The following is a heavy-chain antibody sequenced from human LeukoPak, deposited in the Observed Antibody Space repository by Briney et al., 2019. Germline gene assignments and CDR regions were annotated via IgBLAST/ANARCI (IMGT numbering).Heavy chain of an antibody. CDR1: GFTFSSYA. D-gene: IGHD4-17*01. CDR3: ARDPSRYGDYRFDY. Sequence: PGGSLRLSCAASGFTFSSYAMHWVRQAPGKGLEWVAVISYDGSNKYYADSVKGRFTISRDNSKNTLYLQMNSLRAEDTAVYYCARDPSRYGDYRFDYWGQGTLVTVSS. V-gene: IGHV3-30-3*01. J-gene: IGHJ4*02. CDR2: ISYDGSNK.